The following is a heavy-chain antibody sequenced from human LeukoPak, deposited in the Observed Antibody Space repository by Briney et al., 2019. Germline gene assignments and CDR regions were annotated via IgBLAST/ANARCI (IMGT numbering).Heavy chain of an antibody. Sequence: ASVKVSCKVSGYTLTELSMHWVRQAPGKGLEWMGGFDPEDGETIYAQKFQGRVTMTEDTSTDTAYMELSSLRSEDTAVYYCARGGIAVAGSWTRFDYWGQGTLVTVSS. CDR3: ARGGIAVAGSWTRFDY. V-gene: IGHV1-24*01. CDR2: FDPEDGET. D-gene: IGHD6-19*01. J-gene: IGHJ4*02. CDR1: GYTLTELS.